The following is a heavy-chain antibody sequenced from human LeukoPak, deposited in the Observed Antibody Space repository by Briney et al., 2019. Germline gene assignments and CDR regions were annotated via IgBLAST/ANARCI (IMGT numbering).Heavy chain of an antibody. CDR2: IYSGDST. CDR3: ATDHRNLDAFDI. J-gene: IGHJ3*02. Sequence: GGSLRLSCAASGFTFSSYSMNWVRQAPGKGLEWVSVIYSGDSTDHADSVKGRFTISSDTSKNTVYLQMNSLRGEDSAVYYCATDHRNLDAFDIWGQGTRVTVSS. V-gene: IGHV3-66*01. CDR1: GFTFSSYS. D-gene: IGHD1-14*01.